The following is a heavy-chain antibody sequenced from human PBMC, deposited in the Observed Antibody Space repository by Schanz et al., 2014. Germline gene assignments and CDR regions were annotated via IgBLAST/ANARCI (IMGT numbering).Heavy chain of an antibody. J-gene: IGHJ3*01. D-gene: IGHD5-12*01. V-gene: IGHV3-33*01. Sequence: KLVESGGGVVQPGRSLRLSCAASGFTFSSYGMHWVRQVPGKGLEWVAVVCYDGSKKYYADSVKGRFTTSRDNSKNTLYLQMNSLRAEDTAVYFCARDGGRDGYNLAFDVWGQGTLVTVSS. CDR3: ARDGGRDGYNLAFDV. CDR2: VCYDGSKK. CDR1: GFTFSSYG.